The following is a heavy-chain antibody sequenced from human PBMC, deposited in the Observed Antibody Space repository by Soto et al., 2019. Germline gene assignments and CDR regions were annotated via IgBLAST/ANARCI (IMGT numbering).Heavy chain of an antibody. CDR1: GYTFTSYY. CDR2: INPSGGST. V-gene: IGHV1-46*03. Sequence: QVQLVQSGAEVKKPGASVKVSCKASGYTFTSYYMHWVRQAPGQGLEWMGIINPSGGSTSYAQKFQGKVTLTXXTXTXXVYMERSSRRSEDTAVYYCARDPHYSSSWYFWFEPWGQGTLVTVSS. J-gene: IGHJ5*02. CDR3: ARDPHYSSSWYFWFEP. D-gene: IGHD6-13*01.